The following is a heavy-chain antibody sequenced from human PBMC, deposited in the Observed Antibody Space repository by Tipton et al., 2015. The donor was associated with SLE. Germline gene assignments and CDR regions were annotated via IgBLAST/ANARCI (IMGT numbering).Heavy chain of an antibody. CDR1: GGSIRSTSHH. CDR3: AREVEWETLRGRAFDI. D-gene: IGHD1-26*01. J-gene: IGHJ3*02. Sequence: GLVKPSETLSLTCTVSGGSIRSTSHHWGWIRQPPGKGLEWIGSIYYSGSTYYNPSLKSRVTMSADTSKNQFSLQLSSVTAADTAVYYCAREVEWETLRGRAFDIWGQGTVVTVSS. V-gene: IGHV4-39*07. CDR2: IYYSGST.